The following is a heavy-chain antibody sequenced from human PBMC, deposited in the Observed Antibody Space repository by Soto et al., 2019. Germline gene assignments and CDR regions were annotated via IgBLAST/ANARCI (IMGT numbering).Heavy chain of an antibody. Sequence: SSETLSLTCTVSGGSVSSVSYYWSWIRQPPGKGLEWIGYIYYSGSTNYNPSLKSRVTISVDTSKNQFSLKLSSVTAADTAVYYCAREHHTSGYCSSTSCPFYYGMDVWGQGTTVTVSS. CDR1: GGSVSSVSYY. J-gene: IGHJ6*02. CDR2: IYYSGST. V-gene: IGHV4-61*01. D-gene: IGHD2-2*01. CDR3: AREHHTSGYCSSTSCPFYYGMDV.